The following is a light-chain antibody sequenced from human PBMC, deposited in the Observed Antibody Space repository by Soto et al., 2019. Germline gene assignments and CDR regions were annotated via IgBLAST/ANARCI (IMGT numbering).Light chain of an antibody. V-gene: IGKV1-27*01. CDR2: AAS. Sequence: DIQMTQSPSSLYASVGDRVTITCRASQGISNFLAWYQQKPGKVPKLLISAASTLQSGVPSRFSGSGSGTDFTLTITSLQPEDVATYYCQKYSSVITFGQGKRLEIK. CDR3: QKYSSVIT. J-gene: IGKJ5*01. CDR1: QGISNF.